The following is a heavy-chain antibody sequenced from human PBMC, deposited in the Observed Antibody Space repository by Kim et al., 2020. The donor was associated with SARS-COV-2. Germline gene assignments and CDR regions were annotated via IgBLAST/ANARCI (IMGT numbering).Heavy chain of an antibody. Sequence: YAGAVGGRLTVSRDNAKNTLYLQMESLRGEDTATYYCVGDRGKQDDYWGQGTQVTVSS. J-gene: IGHJ4*02. V-gene: IGHV3-74*03. CDR3: VGDRGKQDDY. D-gene: IGHD3-10*01.